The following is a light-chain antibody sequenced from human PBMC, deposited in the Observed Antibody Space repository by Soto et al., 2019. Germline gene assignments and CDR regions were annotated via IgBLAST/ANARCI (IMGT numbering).Light chain of an antibody. CDR3: QQYNSYSGT. V-gene: IGKV1-9*01. J-gene: IGKJ1*01. Sequence: DIQLTQSPSSLSASVGDRVTITCRASQGVSSFLAWYQQKPGKAPKLLIYTISTLHSGVPSRFSGSGSGTDFTLTISSLQPEDFATYYCQQYNSYSGTFGQGTKVDIK. CDR2: TIS. CDR1: QGVSSF.